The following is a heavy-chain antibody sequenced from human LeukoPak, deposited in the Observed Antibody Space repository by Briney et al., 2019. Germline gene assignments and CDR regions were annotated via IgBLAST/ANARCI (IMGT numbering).Heavy chain of an antibody. CDR3: ARTDSSGYYFQYYFDY. V-gene: IGHV3-23*03. CDR2: LYSGGDT. J-gene: IGHJ4*02. Sequence: TGGSLRLSCAASGFTFSYFAMSWVRQAPGKGLEWVSILYSGGDTYYADSVKGRFTISRDNSKNTLYLQMNSLRAEDTAVYYCARTDSSGYYFQYYFDYWGQGTLVTVSS. CDR1: GFTFSYFA. D-gene: IGHD3-22*01.